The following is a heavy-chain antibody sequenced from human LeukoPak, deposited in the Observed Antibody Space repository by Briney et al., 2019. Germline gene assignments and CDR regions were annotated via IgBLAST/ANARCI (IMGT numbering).Heavy chain of an antibody. CDR2: IRSKANSYAP. D-gene: IGHD2-21*02. V-gene: IGHV3-73*01. CDR1: GLTFSGSD. CDR3: TPYTTVAAIRGGWFDP. Sequence: GGSLRLSCAASGLTFSGSDMHWVRQASGKGLEWVGRIRSKANSYAPAYAASVKGRFTISRDESKNTVYLQMNSLKTEDTAVYYCTPYTTVAAIRGGWFDPWGQGALVTVSS. J-gene: IGHJ5*02.